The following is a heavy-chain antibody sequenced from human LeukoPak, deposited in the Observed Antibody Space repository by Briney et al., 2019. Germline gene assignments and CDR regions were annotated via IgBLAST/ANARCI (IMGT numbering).Heavy chain of an antibody. CDR1: GVSISSYY. J-gene: IGHJ4*02. D-gene: IGHD3-22*01. CDR3: ARAKPYYYDSSGYYSFDY. CDR2: IYYSGST. V-gene: IGHV4-59*01. Sequence: SETLSLTCTVSGVSISSYYWSWIRQPLGKGLEWIGYIYYSGSTNYNPSLKSRVTISVDTSKNQFSLKLSSVTAADTAVYYCARAKPYYYDSSGYYSFDYWGQGTLVTVSS.